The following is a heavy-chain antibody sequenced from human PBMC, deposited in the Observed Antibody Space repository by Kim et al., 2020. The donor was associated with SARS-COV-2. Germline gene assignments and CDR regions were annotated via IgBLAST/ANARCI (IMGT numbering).Heavy chain of an antibody. CDR1: GFTFSSYA. D-gene: IGHD5-12*01. CDR2: ISANGFST. Sequence: GGSLRLSCAASGFTFSSYAMSWVRQAPGKGLEWVSTISANGFSTYYADSVKGRFTISRDNSKNTLYLQMNSLRAEDTAVYYCAKDRGVATIVYYFDYWGQGTLVTVSS. J-gene: IGHJ4*02. V-gene: IGHV3-23*01. CDR3: AKDRGVATIVYYFDY.